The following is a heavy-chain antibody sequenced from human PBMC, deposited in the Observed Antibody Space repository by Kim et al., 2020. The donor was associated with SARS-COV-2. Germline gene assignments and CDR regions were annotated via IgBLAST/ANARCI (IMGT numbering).Heavy chain of an antibody. J-gene: IGHJ1*01. CDR3: AHRIWLVQGEYLQH. D-gene: IGHD6-19*01. Sequence: SGPTLVKPTQTLTLTCTFSGFSLSTSGVGVGWIRQPPGKALEWLALIYWDDDKRYSPSLKSRLTITKDTSKNQVVLTMTNMDPVDTATYYCAHRIWLVQGEYLQHGGQGTLVTVSS. CDR1: GFSLSTSGVG. CDR2: IYWDDDK. V-gene: IGHV2-5*02.